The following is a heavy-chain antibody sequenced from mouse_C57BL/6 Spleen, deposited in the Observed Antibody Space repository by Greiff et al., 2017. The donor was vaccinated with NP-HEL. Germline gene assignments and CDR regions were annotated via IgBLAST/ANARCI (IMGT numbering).Heavy chain of an antibody. Sequence: EVMLVESGPELVKPGASVKISCKASGYSFTGYYMNWVKQSPEKSLEWIGEINPSTGGTTYNQKFKAKATLTVDKSSSTAYMQLKSLTSEDSAVYYCARTGGRAWFAYWGQGTLVTVSA. CDR1: GYSFTGYY. D-gene: IGHD1-1*01. CDR3: ARTGGRAWFAY. CDR2: INPSTGGT. V-gene: IGHV1-42*01. J-gene: IGHJ3*01.